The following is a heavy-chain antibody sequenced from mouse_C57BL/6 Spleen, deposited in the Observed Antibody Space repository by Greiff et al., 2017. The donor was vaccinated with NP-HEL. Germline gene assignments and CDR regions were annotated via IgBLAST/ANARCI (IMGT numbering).Heavy chain of an antibody. Sequence: VHVKQSGPELVKPGASVKIPCKASGYTFTDYNMDWVKQSHGKSLEWIGDINPNNGGTIYNQKFKGKATLTVDKSSSTAYMELRSLTSEDTAVYYCARTSNNGGFAYWGQGTLVTVSA. CDR1: GYTFTDYN. J-gene: IGHJ3*01. CDR3: ARTSNNGGFAY. V-gene: IGHV1-18*01. CDR2: INPNNGGT. D-gene: IGHD2-5*01.